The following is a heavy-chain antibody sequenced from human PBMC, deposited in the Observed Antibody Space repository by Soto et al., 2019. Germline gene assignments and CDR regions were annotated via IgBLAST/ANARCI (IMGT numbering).Heavy chain of an antibody. D-gene: IGHD5-18*01. V-gene: IGHV3-23*01. Sequence: EVQLLESGGGLVQPGGSLRLSCAASGFTFSSYAMSWVRQAPGKGLEWVSAISGSGVSTYYADSVKGRFTISRDNSKNTLYLQMNSLRAEDTAVYYCAKWEGAALIQLWSTGYGMDVWGPGTTVTVSS. J-gene: IGHJ6*02. CDR2: ISGSGVST. CDR3: AKWEGAALIQLWSTGYGMDV. CDR1: GFTFSSYA.